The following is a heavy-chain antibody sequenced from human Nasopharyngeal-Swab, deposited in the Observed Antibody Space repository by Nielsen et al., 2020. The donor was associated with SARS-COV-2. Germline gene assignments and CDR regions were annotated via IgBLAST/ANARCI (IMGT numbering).Heavy chain of an antibody. Sequence: GPTLVKPTQTRTLTCTFSGFSLSTSGMCVRWIRQPPGKALEWLALIDWDDDKYYSTSLKTRLTISKDTSKNQVVLTMTNMDPVDTATYYCARIRRQQLANGVGWFDPWGQGTLVTVSS. CDR2: IDWDDDK. J-gene: IGHJ5*02. D-gene: IGHD6-13*01. V-gene: IGHV2-70*01. CDR3: ARIRRQQLANGVGWFDP. CDR1: GFSLSTSGMC.